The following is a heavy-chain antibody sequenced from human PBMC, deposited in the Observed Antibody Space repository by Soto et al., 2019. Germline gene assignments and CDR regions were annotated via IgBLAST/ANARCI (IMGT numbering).Heavy chain of an antibody. CDR2: ISAYNGNT. Sequence: GASVKVSCKASGYTFTSYGISWVRQAPGQGLEWMGWISAYNGNTNYAQKLQGRVTMTTDTSTSTAYMELRSLRSDDTAVYYCARAARYCSGGSCYLGMGYFDYWGQGTLVTVSS. V-gene: IGHV1-18*01. D-gene: IGHD2-15*01. CDR3: ARAARYCSGGSCYLGMGYFDY. J-gene: IGHJ4*02. CDR1: GYTFTSYG.